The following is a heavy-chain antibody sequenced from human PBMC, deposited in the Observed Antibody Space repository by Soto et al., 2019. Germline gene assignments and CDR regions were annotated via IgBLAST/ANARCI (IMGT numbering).Heavy chain of an antibody. Sequence: QVQLVPSGAEVKKPGASVKVSCTASGYTFTSDGTIWERQAPGQGHEWMGWISAYNGNTNYAQKLQGRVTMTTDTSTSTAYMELRSLISDDTAVYYCARADSGSFIEWGQGTLVTVSS. D-gene: IGHD1-26*01. J-gene: IGHJ4*02. CDR1: GYTFTSDG. CDR2: ISAYNGNT. CDR3: ARADSGSFIE. V-gene: IGHV1-18*01.